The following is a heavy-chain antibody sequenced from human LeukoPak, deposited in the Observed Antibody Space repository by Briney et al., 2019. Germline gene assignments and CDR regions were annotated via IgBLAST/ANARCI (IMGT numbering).Heavy chain of an antibody. CDR3: ARTTEGGYTYGYFYYYYMDV. V-gene: IGHV4-59*01. D-gene: IGHD5-18*01. Sequence: PSETLSLTCTVSGGSISSYYWSWIRQPPGKGLEWIGYIYYSGSTNYNPSLKSRVAISVDTSKNQFSLKLTSVTAADTAVYYCARTTEGGYTYGYFYYYYMDVWGKGTTVTISS. CDR2: IYYSGST. CDR1: GGSISSYY. J-gene: IGHJ6*03.